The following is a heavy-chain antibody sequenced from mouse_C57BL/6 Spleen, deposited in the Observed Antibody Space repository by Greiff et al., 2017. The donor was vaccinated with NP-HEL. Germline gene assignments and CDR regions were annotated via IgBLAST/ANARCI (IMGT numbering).Heavy chain of an antibody. CDR3: AREGDYGGPGFDY. J-gene: IGHJ2*01. CDR2: IYPGDGDT. V-gene: IGHV1-82*01. Sequence: VQLQQSGPELVKPGASVKISCKASGYAFSSSWMNWVKQRPGKGLEWIGRIYPGDGDTNYNGKFKGKATLTADKSSSTAYMQLSSLTSEDSAVYFCAREGDYGGPGFDYWGQGTTLTVSS. CDR1: GYAFSSSW. D-gene: IGHD1-1*02.